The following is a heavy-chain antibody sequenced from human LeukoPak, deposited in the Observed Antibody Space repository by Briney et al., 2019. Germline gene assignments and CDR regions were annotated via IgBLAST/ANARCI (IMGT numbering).Heavy chain of an antibody. D-gene: IGHD4-11*01. V-gene: IGHV4-38-2*02. CDR1: GYSISSAYY. J-gene: IGHJ4*02. Sequence: SETLSLTCAVSGYSISSAYYWGWIRQPPGKGLEWIGNTYHSGSTHYNPSLQSRVTISLDTSKNQFSLNLTSVTAADTAVYYCARDWIDYSFDYWGQGTLVTVSS. CDR3: ARDWIDYSFDY. CDR2: TYHSGST.